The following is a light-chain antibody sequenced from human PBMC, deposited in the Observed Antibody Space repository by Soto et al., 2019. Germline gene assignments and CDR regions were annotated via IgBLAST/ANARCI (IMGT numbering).Light chain of an antibody. V-gene: IGLV2-11*01. J-gene: IGLJ1*01. Sequence: QSVLTQPRSVSGSPGQSVTSSCTGTSSDVGVYNYVSWYQQYPGKAPKIMIYDVSKRPSGVPDRFSGSKSDNTASLTISGLQAEDEADYYCCSYAGSYTFVFGIGTKV. CDR1: SSDVGVYNY. CDR2: DVS. CDR3: CSYAGSYTFV.